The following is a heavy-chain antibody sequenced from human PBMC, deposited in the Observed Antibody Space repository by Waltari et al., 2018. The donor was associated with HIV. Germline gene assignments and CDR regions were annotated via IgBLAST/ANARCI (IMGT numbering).Heavy chain of an antibody. CDR1: GYSFATYW. V-gene: IGHV5-51*03. CDR2: IYTGDSDT. J-gene: IGHJ4*02. Sequence: EVQLVQSGAEVKKPGESLKISCKGSGYSFATYWVGWVRQMPGKGLGWMGLIYTGDSDTRYSPAFQGQVTMSTDKAIRTAYRQWSSLKASDTAMYYCTKGMYANQDYFDNWGQGTLVTVSS. CDR3: TKGMYANQDYFDN. D-gene: IGHD2-8*01.